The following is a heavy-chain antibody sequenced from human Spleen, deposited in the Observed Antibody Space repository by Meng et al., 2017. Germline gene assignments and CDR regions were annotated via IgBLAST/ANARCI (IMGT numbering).Heavy chain of an antibody. Sequence: SETLSLTCAVSGYSITGSYNWGWIRQSPGKGLEWIGSIYQSGSTYYNPSLKSRVTMSADTSKNQFSLKLSSVTAADTAVYYCAREPSYYDSSGYLYLNWYFDLWGRGTLVTVSS. CDR2: IYQSGST. CDR1: GYSITGSYN. D-gene: IGHD3-22*01. V-gene: IGHV4-38-2*02. J-gene: IGHJ2*01. CDR3: AREPSYYDSSGYLYLNWYFDL.